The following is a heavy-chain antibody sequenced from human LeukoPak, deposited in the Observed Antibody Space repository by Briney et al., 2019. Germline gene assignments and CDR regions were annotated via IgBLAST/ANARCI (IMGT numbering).Heavy chain of an antibody. V-gene: IGHV3-21*04. D-gene: IGHD3-22*01. J-gene: IGHJ6*02. Sequence: GGSLRLSCAASGFTFSSYSMNWVRQAPGKGLEWVSSISSSSSYIYYADSVKGRFTISRDNAKNSLYLQMTSLRPEDTALYYCAKDLSSAITSALVLDVWGQGTTVIVSS. CDR3: AKDLSSAITSALVLDV. CDR1: GFTFSSYS. CDR2: ISSSSSYI.